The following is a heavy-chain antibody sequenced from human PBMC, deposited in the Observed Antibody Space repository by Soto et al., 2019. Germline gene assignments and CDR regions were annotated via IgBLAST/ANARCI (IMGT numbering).Heavy chain of an antibody. Sequence: SETLSLTCTVSGGSISSGGYYWSWIRQHPGKGLEWIGYIYYSGSTYYNPSLKSRVTISVDTSKNQFSLKLSSVTAADTAVYYCARGYCSGGSCWVYFQHWGQGTLVTVSS. CDR2: IYYSGST. CDR1: GGSISSGGYY. D-gene: IGHD2-15*01. V-gene: IGHV4-31*03. J-gene: IGHJ1*01. CDR3: ARGYCSGGSCWVYFQH.